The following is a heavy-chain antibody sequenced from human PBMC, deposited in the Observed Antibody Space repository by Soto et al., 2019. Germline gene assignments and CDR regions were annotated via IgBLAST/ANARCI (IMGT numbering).Heavy chain of an antibody. D-gene: IGHD3-10*01. V-gene: IGHV4-39*07. CDR2: IYYSGST. Sequence: PSETLSLTCTVSGGSFSSSSYSWGWIRQPPGKGLVWIGSIYYSGSTYYNPTLKSRIRISVDTSKNQFSLTLSSVTAAYTAVYYCARDNRSPSGGMDVWGQGTTVTFSS. CDR3: ARDNRSPSGGMDV. J-gene: IGHJ6*02. CDR1: GGSFSSSSYS.